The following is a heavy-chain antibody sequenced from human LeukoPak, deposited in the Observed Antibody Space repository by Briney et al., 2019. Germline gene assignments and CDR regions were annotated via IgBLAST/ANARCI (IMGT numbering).Heavy chain of an antibody. CDR2: INWNGGGT. J-gene: IGHJ4*02. CDR1: GFTFDDYG. V-gene: IGHV3-20*04. CDR3: ARGGNYDFWSGYWVLDY. D-gene: IGHD3-3*01. Sequence: GGSLRLSCAASGFTFDDYGMSWVRQAPGKGLEWVSGINWNGGGTGYADSVKGRFTISRDNAKNSLYLQMNSLRAEDTALYYCARGGNYDFWSGYWVLDYWGQGTLVTVSS.